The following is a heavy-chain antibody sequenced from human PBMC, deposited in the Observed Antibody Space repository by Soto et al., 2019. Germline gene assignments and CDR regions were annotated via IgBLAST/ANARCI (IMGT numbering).Heavy chain of an antibody. CDR3: ARGPSLAGVVIAADY. J-gene: IGHJ4*02. CDR2: IIPIFGTA. Sequence: VKVSCKASGGTFSSYAISWVRQAPGQGLEWMGGIIPIFGTANYAQKFQGRVTITADKSTSTAYMELSSLRYEDTAVYYCARGPSLAGVVIAADYWGPGILVSVSS. CDR1: GGTFSSYA. D-gene: IGHD2-15*01. V-gene: IGHV1-69*13.